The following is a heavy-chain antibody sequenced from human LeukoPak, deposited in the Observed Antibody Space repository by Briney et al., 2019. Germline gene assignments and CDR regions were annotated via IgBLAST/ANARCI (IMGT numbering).Heavy chain of an antibody. CDR1: GDSISIYY. CDR2: IYNSGST. D-gene: IGHD6-19*01. V-gene: IGHV4-59*08. J-gene: IGHJ4*02. Sequence: SETLSLTCSVSGDSISIYYWSWIRQPPGNGLEWIGYIYNSGSTNYNPSLKSRVTISVDTLNNQFSLKLRSVTAADTAVYYCARHPSRVAVSGTGFDHWGQGSPVTVSS. CDR3: ARHPSRVAVSGTGFDH.